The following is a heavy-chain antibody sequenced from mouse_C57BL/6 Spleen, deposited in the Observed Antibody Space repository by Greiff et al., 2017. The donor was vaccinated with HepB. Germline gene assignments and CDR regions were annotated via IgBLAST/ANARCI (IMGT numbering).Heavy chain of an antibody. J-gene: IGHJ3*01. CDR2: ISSGSSTI. D-gene: IGHD6-2*01. CDR3: ARDFSWTWFAY. Sequence: EVKLVESGGGLVKPGGSLKLSCAASGFTFSDYGMHWVRQAPEKGLEWVAYISSGSSTIYYADTVKGRFTISRDNAKNTLFLQMTSLRSEDTAVYYCARDFSWTWFAYWGQGTLVTVSA. V-gene: IGHV5-17*01. CDR1: GFTFSDYG.